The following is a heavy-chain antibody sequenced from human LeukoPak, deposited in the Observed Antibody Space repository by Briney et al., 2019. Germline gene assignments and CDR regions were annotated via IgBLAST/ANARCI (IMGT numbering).Heavy chain of an antibody. V-gene: IGHV3-33*05. CDR1: GFSLSDYG. CDR2: IAYDGTSK. Sequence: SGGSLRLSCAVSGFSLSDYGIHWVRQAPGKGLEWVAFIAYDGTSKFYADFVKGRFTISRDISRSTLYLQMNSLRAEDTAVYYCARDLGYFDRFQHWGQGTLVTVSS. CDR3: ARDLGYFDRFQH. J-gene: IGHJ1*01. D-gene: IGHD3-9*01.